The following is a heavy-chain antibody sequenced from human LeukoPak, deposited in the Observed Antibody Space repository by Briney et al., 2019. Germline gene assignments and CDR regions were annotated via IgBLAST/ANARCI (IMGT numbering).Heavy chain of an antibody. D-gene: IGHD7-27*01. CDR2: IYHTGGT. Sequence: PSETLSLTCTISGGSVSDYYWSWIRQSPGKVLEWIGYIYHTGGTSYSPSLKSQVTISADTSRNQFSLKLSSVTAADTAVYYCASRKLGNDYWGQGTLVTVSS. CDR1: GGSVSDYY. CDR3: ASRKLGNDY. V-gene: IGHV4-59*02. J-gene: IGHJ4*02.